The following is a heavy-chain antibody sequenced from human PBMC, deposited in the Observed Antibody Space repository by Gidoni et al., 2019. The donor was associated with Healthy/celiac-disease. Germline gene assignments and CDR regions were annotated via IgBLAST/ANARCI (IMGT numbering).Heavy chain of an antibody. J-gene: IGHJ4*02. CDR2: ISAYNGNT. CDR3: ARDLYSGYGKPICYFDY. CDR1: GYTFTSYG. V-gene: IGHV1-18*01. Sequence: QLQLVQPGAEVKKPGASVKVPCKASGYTFTSYGISWVRQAPGQGLEWMGWISAYNGNTNYAQKLQGRVTMTTDTATSTAYMELRSLRSDDTAVYYCARDLYSGYGKPICYFDYWGQGTLVTVSS. D-gene: IGHD5-12*01.